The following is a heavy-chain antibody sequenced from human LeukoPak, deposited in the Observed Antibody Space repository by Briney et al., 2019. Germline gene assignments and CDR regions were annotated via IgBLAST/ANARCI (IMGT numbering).Heavy chain of an antibody. CDR2: ISGSGGST. V-gene: IGHV3-23*01. D-gene: IGHD2-8*01. CDR3: AKHPQTRADIVLMVHALDY. J-gene: IGHJ4*02. CDR1: GFTFSSYG. Sequence: PGRSLRLSCAASGFTFSSYGMHWVRQAPGKGLEWVSAISGSGGSTYYADSVKGRFTISRDNSKNTLYLQMNSLRAEDTAVYYCAKHPQTRADIVLMVHALDYWGQGTLVTVSS.